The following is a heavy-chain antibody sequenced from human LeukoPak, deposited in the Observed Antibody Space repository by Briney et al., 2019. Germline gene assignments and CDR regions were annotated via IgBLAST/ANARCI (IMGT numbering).Heavy chain of an antibody. CDR2: VFYSGTT. CDR3: ARHQYGLGRTLDY. J-gene: IGHJ4*02. Sequence: SETLSLTCTVSGGSISSGSYYWGWIRQPPGKGLEWLGTVFYSGTTYYNPSLKSRVTISVDTSKNQFSLGLRSVTAADTAVYYCARHQYGLGRTLDYWGQGTLVTVSS. V-gene: IGHV4-39*01. D-gene: IGHD3-10*01. CDR1: GGSISSGSYY.